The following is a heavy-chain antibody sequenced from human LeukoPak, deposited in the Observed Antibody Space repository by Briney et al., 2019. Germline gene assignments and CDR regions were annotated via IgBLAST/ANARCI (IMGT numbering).Heavy chain of an antibody. D-gene: IGHD3-10*01. J-gene: IGHJ4*02. CDR3: AHRLNDYSSGSFDY. V-gene: IGHV2-5*01. Sequence: ESGPTLVKPTQTLTLTCAFSGFSLSTNAVGVGWIRQPPGKALEWLALIYWNDDKRYSPSLKTRLTITKDTSKNKVVLTMTNMDPVDIATYYCAHRLNDYSSGSFDYWGQGTLVTVSS. CDR1: GFSLSTNAVG. CDR2: IYWNDDK.